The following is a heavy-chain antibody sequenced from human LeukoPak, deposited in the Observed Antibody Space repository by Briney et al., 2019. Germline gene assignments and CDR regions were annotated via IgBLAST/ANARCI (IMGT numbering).Heavy chain of an antibody. CDR3: ARKAQYNGHYPLDY. CDR1: GFSVSSNH. CDR2: IYSGGNT. D-gene: IGHD1-7*01. J-gene: IGHJ4*02. Sequence: GGSLRLSCAASGFSVSSNHVSWVRQAPGKGLEWVSVIYSGGNTYYADSVKGRFTISKDNSKNTLFLQMNSLRAEDTALYFCARKAQYNGHYPLDYWGQGTLVTVSS. V-gene: IGHV3-53*01.